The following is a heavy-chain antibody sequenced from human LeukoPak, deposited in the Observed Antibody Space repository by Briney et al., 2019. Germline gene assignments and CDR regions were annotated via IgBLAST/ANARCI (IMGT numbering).Heavy chain of an antibody. V-gene: IGHV1-18*01. J-gene: IGHJ4*02. CDR3: ARVPGRYCSSTSCYRYFDY. CDR1: GYTFTSYG. D-gene: IGHD2-2*01. CDR2: ISAYNGNT. Sequence: ASVKVSCKASGYTFTSYGISWVRQAPGQGLEWMGWISAYNGNTNYPQNLQGRVTMTTDTSTSTPYMELRSLRSDDTAVYYCARVPGRYCSSTSCYRYFDYWGQGTLVTVSS.